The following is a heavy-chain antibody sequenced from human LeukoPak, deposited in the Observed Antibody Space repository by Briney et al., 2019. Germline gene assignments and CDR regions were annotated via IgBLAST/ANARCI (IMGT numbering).Heavy chain of an antibody. Sequence: SETLSLTCAVYGGSFSGYYWSWIRQPPGKGLEWIGEINHSGSTNYSPSLKSRVTISVDTSKNQFSLKLSSVTAVDTAVYFCTRSGLTGMREYPRADYYYYGMDVWGQGTAVTVSS. D-gene: IGHD2-2*02. V-gene: IGHV4-34*01. J-gene: IGHJ6*01. CDR1: GGSFSGYY. CDR2: INHSGST. CDR3: TRSGLTGMREYPRADYYYYGMDV.